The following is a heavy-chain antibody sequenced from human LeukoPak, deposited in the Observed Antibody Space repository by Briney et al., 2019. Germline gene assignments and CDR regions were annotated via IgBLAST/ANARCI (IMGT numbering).Heavy chain of an antibody. Sequence: GGSLRLSCAASGFTFTSYAMNWVRQAPGKGLEWVSSISSSSRDINYADSVKGRFTISRNNAWNSLYLQMNSLRAEDTAVYYCARDSDSSGHYYMDYFDYWGQGALVTVSS. CDR2: ISSSSRDI. CDR1: GFTFTSYA. J-gene: IGHJ4*02. V-gene: IGHV3-21*01. CDR3: ARDSDSSGHYYMDYFDY. D-gene: IGHD3-22*01.